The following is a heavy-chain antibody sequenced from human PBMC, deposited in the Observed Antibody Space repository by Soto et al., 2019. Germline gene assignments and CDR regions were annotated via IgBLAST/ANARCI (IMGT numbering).Heavy chain of an antibody. CDR2: IKPNGNGGTT. Sequence: GGSLRLSCAASGFTFSHAWLNWVRQAPGKGLEWVGRIKPNGNGGTTDYAAPMKGRFIISRDDSIDTLYLQVNSLKTEDTAVYYCTVLWGTSYFDYGGQGSLVTVSS. V-gene: IGHV3-15*07. CDR1: GFTFSHAW. D-gene: IGHD3-16*01. CDR3: TVLWGTSYFDY. J-gene: IGHJ4*02.